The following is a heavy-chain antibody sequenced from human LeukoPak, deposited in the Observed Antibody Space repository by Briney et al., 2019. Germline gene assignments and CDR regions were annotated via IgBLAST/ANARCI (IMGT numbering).Heavy chain of an antibody. V-gene: IGHV4-34*01. Sequence: SETLSLTCAVYGGSFSGYYWSWIRRPPGKGLEWIGEINHSGSTNYNPSLKSRVTISVDTSKNQFSLKLSSVTAADTAVYYCAGGIPFDPWGQGTLVTVSS. CDR1: GGSFSGYY. J-gene: IGHJ5*02. CDR2: INHSGST. CDR3: AGGIPFDP. D-gene: IGHD2-21*01.